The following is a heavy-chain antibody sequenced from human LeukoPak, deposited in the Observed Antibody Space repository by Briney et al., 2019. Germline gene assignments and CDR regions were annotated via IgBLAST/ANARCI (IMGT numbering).Heavy chain of an antibody. CDR1: GGSISSSSYY. V-gene: IGHV4-39*01. Sequence: SETLSLTCTVSGGSISSSSYYWGWIRQPPGTGLEWIGSIYYSGSTYYNPSLKSRVTISVDTSKNQFSLKLSSVTAADTAVYYCAREYYDFWSGPNWFDPWGQGTLVTVSS. J-gene: IGHJ5*02. CDR2: IYYSGST. D-gene: IGHD3-3*01. CDR3: AREYYDFWSGPNWFDP.